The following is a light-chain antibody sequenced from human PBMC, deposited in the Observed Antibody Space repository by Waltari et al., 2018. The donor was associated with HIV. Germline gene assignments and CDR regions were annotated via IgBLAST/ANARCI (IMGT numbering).Light chain of an antibody. Sequence: ENVLAQSPGTLSLSPGERATLSCRASQSVSSSYLAWYQQKPGQAPRLLIYGASSRATGIPDRISGSGSVTDFTLTISRLEPEDFAVYYCQQYGNSPLTFGGGTKVEIK. CDR2: GAS. V-gene: IGKV3-20*01. J-gene: IGKJ4*01. CDR1: QSVSSSY. CDR3: QQYGNSPLT.